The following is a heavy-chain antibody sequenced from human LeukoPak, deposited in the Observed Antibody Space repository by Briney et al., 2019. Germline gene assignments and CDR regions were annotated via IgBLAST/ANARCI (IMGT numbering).Heavy chain of an antibody. CDR2: ISSSSSTI. D-gene: IGHD3-22*01. Sequence: GGSLRLSCAASGFTFSSYSMNWVRQAPGKGLEWVSYISSSSSTIYYADSVKGRFTISRDNSKNTLYLQMNSLRAEDTAVYYCAKVIRPVNYYDSSGEHWGQGTLVTVSS. CDR3: AKVIRPVNYYDSSGEH. CDR1: GFTFSSYS. V-gene: IGHV3-48*01. J-gene: IGHJ1*01.